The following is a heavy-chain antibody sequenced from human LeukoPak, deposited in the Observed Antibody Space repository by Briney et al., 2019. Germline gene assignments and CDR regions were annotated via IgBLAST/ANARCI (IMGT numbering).Heavy chain of an antibody. CDR1: GGSISSGDYY. Sequence: SETLSLTCTVSGGSISSGDYYWSWLRQPPGTGLEWIGEINHSGSTNYNPSLKSRVTISVDTSKKQFSLKLSSVTAADTAVYYCVTYYFDSSGPKKNYWGQGTLVTVSS. D-gene: IGHD3-22*01. CDR3: VTYYFDSSGPKKNY. V-gene: IGHV4-39*07. J-gene: IGHJ4*02. CDR2: INHSGST.